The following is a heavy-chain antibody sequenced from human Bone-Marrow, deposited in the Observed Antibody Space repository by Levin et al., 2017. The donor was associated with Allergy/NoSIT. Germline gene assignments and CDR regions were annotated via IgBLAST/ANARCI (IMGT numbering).Heavy chain of an antibody. J-gene: IGHJ3*01. CDR2: ISFDGSDK. CDR3: VRVAVTAFDAFDV. Sequence: PGGSLRLSCGASGFTFSIYGMHWVRQAPGKGLEWVAVISFDGSDKNYADALKGRFTVSRDNSKNTLYLQMNSLRAEDTAVYYCVRVAVTAFDAFDVWGLGTVVTVSS. CDR1: GFTFSIYG. D-gene: IGHD2-21*02. V-gene: IGHV3-30*03.